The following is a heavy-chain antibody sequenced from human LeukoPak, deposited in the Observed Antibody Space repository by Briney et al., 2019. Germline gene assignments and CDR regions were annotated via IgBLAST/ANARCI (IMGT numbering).Heavy chain of an antibody. CDR1: GFTFGDYT. Sequence: PGGSLRLSCTASGFTFGDYTMTWVRQAPGKGLEWVGFIRNKAFGGTTEYAASVKGRFTVSRDDSKSIAYLQMNSLKTEDTALYYCSSRDSTGPGFDYWGQGTLVTVSS. V-gene: IGHV3-49*04. CDR3: SSRDSTGPGFDY. CDR2: IRNKAFGGTT. J-gene: IGHJ4*02. D-gene: IGHD1-14*01.